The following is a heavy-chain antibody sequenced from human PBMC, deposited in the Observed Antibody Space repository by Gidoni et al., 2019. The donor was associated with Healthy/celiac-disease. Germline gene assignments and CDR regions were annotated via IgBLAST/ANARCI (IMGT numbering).Heavy chain of an antibody. CDR2: ISSSSSTI. CDR1: GFTFSSYS. D-gene: IGHD3-9*01. Sequence: EVQLVESGGGLVQPGGSLRLSCAASGFTFSSYSMNWVRQAPGKGLEWVSYISSSSSTIYYADSVKGRFTISRDNAKNSLYLQMNSLRDEDTAVYYCARDGVDDILTGRWGAFFDYWGQGTLVTVSS. V-gene: IGHV3-48*02. CDR3: ARDGVDDILTGRWGAFFDY. J-gene: IGHJ4*02.